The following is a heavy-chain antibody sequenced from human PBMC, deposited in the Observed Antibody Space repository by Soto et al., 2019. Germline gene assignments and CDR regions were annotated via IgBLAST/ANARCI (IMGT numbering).Heavy chain of an antibody. V-gene: IGHV4-61*01. D-gene: IGHD6-13*01. CDR1: GGSISSSSYY. CDR3: AREQAAAGTPLFDY. J-gene: IGHJ4*02. Sequence: SETLSVTCTVSGGSISSSSYYWGWIRQPPGKGLEWIGYIYYSGSTNYNPSLKSRVTISVDTSKNQFSLKLSSVTAADTAVYYCAREQAAAGTPLFDYWGQGTLVTVSS. CDR2: IYYSGST.